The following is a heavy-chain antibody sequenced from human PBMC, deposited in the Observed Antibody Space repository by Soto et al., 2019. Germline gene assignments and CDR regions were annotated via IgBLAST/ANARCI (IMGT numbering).Heavy chain of an antibody. J-gene: IGHJ4*02. Sequence: QVQLVESGGGLVKPGGSLSLSCAASGFTFSDYYMSWIRQAPGKGLEWVSYISRSGSTIYYADSVKGRFTISRDNAKNSLYLQMNSLRAEDTAVYYCVRKPYSSSWSDYWGQGTLVTVSS. D-gene: IGHD6-13*01. CDR3: VRKPYSSSWSDY. CDR1: GFTFSDYY. V-gene: IGHV3-11*01. CDR2: ISRSGSTI.